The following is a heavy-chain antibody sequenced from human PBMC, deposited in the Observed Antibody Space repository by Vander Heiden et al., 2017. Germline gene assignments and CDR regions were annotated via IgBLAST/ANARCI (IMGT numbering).Heavy chain of an antibody. CDR3: ASLPRVTPFDY. J-gene: IGHJ4*02. CDR2: IYYSGST. Sequence: QLQLPESGPGLVKPSETLSLTCTVSGGSISSSSYYWGWIRQPPGKGLEWIGSIYYSGSTYYNPSLKSRVTISVDTSKNQFSLKLSSVTAADTAVYYCASLPRVTPFDYWGQGTLVTVSS. CDR1: GGSISSSSYY. D-gene: IGHD2-21*02. V-gene: IGHV4-39*01.